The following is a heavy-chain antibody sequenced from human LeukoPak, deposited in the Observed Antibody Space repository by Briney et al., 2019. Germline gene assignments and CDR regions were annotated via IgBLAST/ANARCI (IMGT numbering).Heavy chain of an antibody. D-gene: IGHD5-24*01. CDR2: IIPIFGTA. CDR3: ARGAEMATSYFDY. J-gene: IGHJ4*02. V-gene: IGHV1-69*13. CDR1: GGTFSSYA. Sequence: ASVKVSCKASGGTFSSYAISWVRQAPGQGLEWMGGIIPIFGTANYAQKFQGRVTITVDESTSTAYMELSSLRSEDTAVYYCARGAEMATSYFDYWGQGTLVTVSS.